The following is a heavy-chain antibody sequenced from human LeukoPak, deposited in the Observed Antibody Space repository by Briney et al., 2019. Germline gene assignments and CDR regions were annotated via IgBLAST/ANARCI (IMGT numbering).Heavy chain of an antibody. CDR2: IYYSGSA. D-gene: IGHD2-15*01. Sequence: SETLSLTCTVSGGSINSYYWSWIRQPPGKELEWIGYIYYSGSANYNPSLQSRVTMSVDTSKNQFTLQLSSVTAADTAVYYCARAPLDYSMDYWGQGTLVTVSA. J-gene: IGHJ4*02. CDR3: ARAPLDYSMDY. V-gene: IGHV4-59*01. CDR1: GGSINSYY.